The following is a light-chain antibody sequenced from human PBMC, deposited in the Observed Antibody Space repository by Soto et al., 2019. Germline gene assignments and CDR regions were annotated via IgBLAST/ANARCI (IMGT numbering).Light chain of an antibody. J-gene: IGKJ1*01. CDR3: HNYNTWNPKLA. V-gene: IGKV3-15*01. CDR2: GAS. Sequence: VVTQSPATLSVFPGETATLSCRASQSVSSGLAWYQQRPGHAPRLLIYGASTRDTGIPARFRGSGSGTEFRLTISILQSEDVAIYYWHNYNTWNPKLAFGRGTKVDIK. CDR1: QSVSSG.